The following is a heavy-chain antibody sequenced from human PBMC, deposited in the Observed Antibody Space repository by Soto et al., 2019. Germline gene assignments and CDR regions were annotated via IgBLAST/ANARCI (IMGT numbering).Heavy chain of an antibody. Sequence: SETLSLTCVVSSYYISSGFFWAWIRQPPGKGLEWVGSIYHTGDTHYNPSLRSQVSMSVDTSKNHCALRMTYLTAADEAVYFCARDTNSLEPWGQGTLVTVSS. D-gene: IGHD1-1*01. J-gene: IGHJ5*02. CDR2: IYHTGDT. CDR3: ARDTNSLEP. CDR1: SYYISSGFF. V-gene: IGHV4-38-2*02.